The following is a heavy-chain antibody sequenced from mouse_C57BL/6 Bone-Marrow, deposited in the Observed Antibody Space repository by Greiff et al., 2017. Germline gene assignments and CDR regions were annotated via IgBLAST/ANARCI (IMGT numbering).Heavy chain of an antibody. Sequence: QVQLQQPGAELVKPGASVKMSCKASGYTFTSYWITWVKQRPGQGLEWIGDIYPTSGRTNYNEKFKSKAILTVDPSSNTAYMQLSSLTSGDSAVFYCARSGPLGRSFDYWGQGTTLTVSS. J-gene: IGHJ2*01. D-gene: IGHD4-1*01. CDR1: GYTFTSYW. V-gene: IGHV1-55*01. CDR2: IYPTSGRT. CDR3: ARSGPLGRSFDY.